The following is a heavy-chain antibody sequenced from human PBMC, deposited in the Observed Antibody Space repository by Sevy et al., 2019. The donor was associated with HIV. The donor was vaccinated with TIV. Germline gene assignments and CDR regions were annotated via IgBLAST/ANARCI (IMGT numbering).Heavy chain of an antibody. V-gene: IGHV4-59*12. J-gene: IGHJ4*02. CDR1: GGSISSYY. CDR3: AKEIYDYVWGSYRFDY. CDR2: IYYSGST. D-gene: IGHD3-16*02. Sequence: SETLSLTCTVSGGSISSYYWSWIRQPPGKGLEWIGNIYYSGSTNYNPSLKSRVTISVDTSKKRFSLKLSSVTAADTAVYYCAKEIYDYVWGSYRFDYWGQGTLVTVSS.